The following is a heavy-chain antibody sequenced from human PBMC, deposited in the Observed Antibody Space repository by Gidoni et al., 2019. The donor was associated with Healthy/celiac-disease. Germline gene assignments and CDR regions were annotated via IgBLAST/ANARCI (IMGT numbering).Heavy chain of an antibody. D-gene: IGHD3-3*01. V-gene: IGHV4-59*08. CDR2: IYYCGST. CDR1: GSSISSYY. CDR3: ARLDYDFWSGYYYYGMDV. Sequence: QVQLKESGPGPVKTSETLSLTCTVSGSSISSYYGSWIRQPPGKGLEWIGYIYYCGSTNYNTSLKRRVTISVDTSKNQFSLKLSSVTAADTDVYYCARLDYDFWSGYYYYGMDVWGQGTTVTVSS. J-gene: IGHJ6*02.